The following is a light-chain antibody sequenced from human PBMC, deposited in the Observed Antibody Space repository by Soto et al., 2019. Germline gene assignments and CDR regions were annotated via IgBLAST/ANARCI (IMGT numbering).Light chain of an antibody. CDR3: QSYDSSLRV. Sequence: QSVLTQPPSVSGAPGQRVTIPCTGSTSNIGAGYDVHWYQQLPGTAPKLLIYGNSNRPSGVPDRFSGSKSGTSASLAITGLQADDEADYYCQSYDSSLRVFGGGTKLTVL. J-gene: IGLJ2*01. CDR2: GNS. V-gene: IGLV1-40*01. CDR1: TSNIGAGYD.